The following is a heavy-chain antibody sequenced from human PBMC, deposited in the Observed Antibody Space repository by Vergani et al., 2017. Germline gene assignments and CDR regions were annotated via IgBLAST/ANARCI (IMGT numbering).Heavy chain of an antibody. CDR3: ARDTAMVKGLDY. J-gene: IGHJ4*02. CDR2: IYHSGST. CDR1: GYSISSGYY. D-gene: IGHD5-18*01. Sequence: QVQLQESSPGLVKPSETLSLTCAVSGYSISSGYYWGWIRQPPGKGLEWIGSIYHSGSTYYNPSLKSRVTISVDTSKNQFSLKLSSVTAADTAVYYCARDTAMVKGLDYWGQGTLVTVSS. V-gene: IGHV4-38-2*01.